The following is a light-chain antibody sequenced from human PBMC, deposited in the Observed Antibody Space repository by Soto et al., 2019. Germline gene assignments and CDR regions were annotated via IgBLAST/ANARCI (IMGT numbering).Light chain of an antibody. CDR3: AAWDDTVRSYV. CDR2: RDN. Sequence: QSVLTQPPSVSVTPVQRVTISCSGGISNIGTNYVHWFQQLPGTAPKVLSNRDNQRPSGVPDRFSGSKSGTSASLAISGLRSEDEAEYYCAAWDDTVRSYVFGTGTKLTVL. V-gene: IGLV1-47*01. J-gene: IGLJ1*01. CDR1: ISNIGTNY.